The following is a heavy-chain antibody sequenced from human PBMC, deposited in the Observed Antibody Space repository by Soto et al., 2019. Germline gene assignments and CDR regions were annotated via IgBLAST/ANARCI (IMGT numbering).Heavy chain of an antibody. J-gene: IGHJ4*01. Sequence: EVQLLESGGGLVQPGGSLRLSCAASGFTFSNYAMNWVRQAPGEGLEWVSGIGLSGVSTNYADSVRGRFTLSRDKSRNTLYLQTDRLRSVDTALYFCASSHYGSVWPSWGPGTLVTVSS. D-gene: IGHD6-19*01. CDR3: ASSHYGSVWPS. CDR2: IGLSGVST. V-gene: IGHV3-23*01. CDR1: GFTFSNYA.